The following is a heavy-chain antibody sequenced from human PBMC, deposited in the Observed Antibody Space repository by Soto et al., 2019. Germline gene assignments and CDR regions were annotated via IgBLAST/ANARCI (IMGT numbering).Heavy chain of an antibody. J-gene: IGHJ6*03. D-gene: IGHD4-4*01. Sequence: GGSLRLSCAASGFTFSSYSMNWVRQAPGKGLEWVSSISSSSSYIYYADSVKGRFTISRDNAKNSLYLQMNSLRAEDTAVYYCARRMETTVNFYYYYYYMDVWGKGTTVTVSS. CDR2: ISSSSSYI. V-gene: IGHV3-21*01. CDR3: ARRMETTVNFYYYYYYMDV. CDR1: GFTFSSYS.